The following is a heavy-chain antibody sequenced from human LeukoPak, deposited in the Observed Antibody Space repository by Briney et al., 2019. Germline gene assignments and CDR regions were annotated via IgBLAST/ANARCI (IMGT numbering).Heavy chain of an antibody. CDR3: ARGKQLWLPYYFDY. CDR1: GGTFSSYA. Sequence: SVKVSCKASGGTFSSYAISWVRQAPGQGLEWMGGVIPIFGTANYAQKFQGRVTITADKSTSTAYMELSSLRSEDTAVYYCARGKQLWLPYYFDYWGQGTLVTVSS. CDR2: VIPIFGTA. V-gene: IGHV1-69*06. J-gene: IGHJ4*02. D-gene: IGHD5-18*01.